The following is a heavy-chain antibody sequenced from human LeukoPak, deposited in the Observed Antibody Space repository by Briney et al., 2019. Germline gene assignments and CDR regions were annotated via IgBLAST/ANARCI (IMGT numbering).Heavy chain of an antibody. CDR1: GFTFSSYG. CDR3: ARDGSLWYQLPLVPHNWFDP. Sequence: PGGSLRLSCAASGFTFSSYGMHWVRQAPDKGLEWVAVIWYDGSNKYYADSVKGRFTISRDNSKNTLYLQMNSLRAEDTAVYYCARDGSLWYQLPLVPHNWFDPWGQGTLVTVSS. J-gene: IGHJ5*02. D-gene: IGHD2-2*01. CDR2: IWYDGSNK. V-gene: IGHV3-33*01.